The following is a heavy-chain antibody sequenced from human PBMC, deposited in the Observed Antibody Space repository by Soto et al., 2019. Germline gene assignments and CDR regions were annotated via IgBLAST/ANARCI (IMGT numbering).Heavy chain of an antibody. D-gene: IGHD3-10*01. CDR2: IWYDGSNK. CDR3: ARGGTSYNSGSFQDY. CDR1: GFTFSNYG. V-gene: IGHV3-33*01. J-gene: IGHJ4*02. Sequence: QVQLVESGGGVVQPGRSLRLSCEASGFTFSNYGMHWVRQAPGKGLDWVAVIWYDGSNKYYANSVKGRFTVARDNSKSTLYLQMNSLRVDDTAIYYCARGGTSYNSGSFQDYWGQGTLVTVSS.